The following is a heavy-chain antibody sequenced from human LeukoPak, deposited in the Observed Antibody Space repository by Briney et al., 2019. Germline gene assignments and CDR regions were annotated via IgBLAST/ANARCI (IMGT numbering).Heavy chain of an antibody. D-gene: IGHD2-15*01. CDR3: AGGDLGYCSGGSCYSNAIYFQH. Sequence: SETLSLTCTVSGGSISSYYWSWIRQPPRKGLEWIGYIYYTGSTNYNPSLKSRVTISVDTSKKQFSLKLSSVTAAETAVYYCAGGDLGYCSGGSCYSNAIYFQHWGQGTLVTVSS. V-gene: IGHV4-59*08. J-gene: IGHJ1*01. CDR2: IYYTGST. CDR1: GGSISSYY.